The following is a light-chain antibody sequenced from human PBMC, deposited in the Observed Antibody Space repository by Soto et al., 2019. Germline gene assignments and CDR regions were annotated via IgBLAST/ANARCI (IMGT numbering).Light chain of an antibody. CDR3: QQYETFSGT. CDR2: AAS. J-gene: IGKJ1*01. Sequence: IQMTTSPSPLSAALVETVTVTCLASQSVSGWLAWYQQKPGEAPKLLIYAASALPRGVPSRFSGSGSGTKFTLTIASLQPDDFATYYCQQYETFSGTFGPGTKGDIK. V-gene: IGKV1-5*01. CDR1: QSVSGW.